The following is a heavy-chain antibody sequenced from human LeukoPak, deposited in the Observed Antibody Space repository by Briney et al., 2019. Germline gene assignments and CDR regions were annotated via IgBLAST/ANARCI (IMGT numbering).Heavy chain of an antibody. CDR1: GGTFSSYA. Sequence: SVKVSCKASGGTFSSYAISWVRQAPGQGLEWMGGIIPIFGTANYAQKFQGRVAITADESTSTAYMELSSLRSEDTAVYYCARVGWLRFRGNFDYWGQGTLVTVSS. CDR3: ARVGWLRFRGNFDY. V-gene: IGHV1-69*13. CDR2: IIPIFGTA. D-gene: IGHD5-12*01. J-gene: IGHJ4*02.